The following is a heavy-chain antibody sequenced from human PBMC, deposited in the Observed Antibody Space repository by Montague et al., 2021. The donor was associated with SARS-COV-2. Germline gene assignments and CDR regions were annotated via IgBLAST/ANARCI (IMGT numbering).Heavy chain of an antibody. V-gene: IGHV6-1*01. CDR1: GDSVSSNSAA. D-gene: IGHD1-26*01. J-gene: IGHJ4*02. CDR2: TYYRSNWYN. Sequence: CAISGDSVSSNSAAWNWIRQSPSRGPERLGRTYYRSNWYNDYAVSVKSRITINPDTSKNQISLQLNSVTPEDTAVYYCARTSASSDYWGQGTLVTVSS. CDR3: ARTSASSDY.